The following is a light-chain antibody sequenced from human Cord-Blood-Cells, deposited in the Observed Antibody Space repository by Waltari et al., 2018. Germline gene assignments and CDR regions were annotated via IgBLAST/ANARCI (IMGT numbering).Light chain of an antibody. CDR2: GAS. CDR1: QSVSSSY. CDR3: QQYGSSPQT. V-gene: IGKV3-20*01. Sequence: DIVLTQSPRTLSLSPGERATLSCRASQSVSSSYLAWYQQKPGQAPRLLIYGASSRATGIPDRFSGSGSGTDVTLTISRLEPEDFAVYYGQQYGSSPQTFGQGTKVEIK. J-gene: IGKJ1*01.